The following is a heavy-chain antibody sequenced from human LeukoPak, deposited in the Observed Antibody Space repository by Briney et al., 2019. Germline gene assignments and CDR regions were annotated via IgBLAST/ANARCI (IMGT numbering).Heavy chain of an antibody. Sequence: SQTLSLTCAISGDSVSSNSAAWNWIRQSPSRGLEWLGRTYYRSKWYNDYAVSVKSRITINPDTSKNQFSLQLNSVTPEDTAVYYCARGSITMVRGPPPPLYYFDYWGQGTLVTVSS. CDR1: GDSVSSNSAA. CDR2: TYYRSKWYN. D-gene: IGHD3-10*01. CDR3: ARGSITMVRGPPPPLYYFDY. J-gene: IGHJ4*02. V-gene: IGHV6-1*01.